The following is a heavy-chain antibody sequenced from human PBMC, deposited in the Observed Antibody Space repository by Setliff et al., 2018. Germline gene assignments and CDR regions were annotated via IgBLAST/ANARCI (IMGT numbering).Heavy chain of an antibody. CDR2: IRGYSGST. D-gene: IGHD3-16*01. CDR1: GFTFSVEA. CDR3: AKTYIVATVWGDKAFDY. V-gene: IGHV3-23*01. Sequence: PGGSLRLSCAASGFTFSVEAMSWVRQAPGKGLEWVSAIRGYSGSTYYADAVKGRVTISRDNSKKTVYLQLNSLRDEEAAVYYCAKTYIVATVWGDKAFDYWGQGTLVTVSS. J-gene: IGHJ4*02.